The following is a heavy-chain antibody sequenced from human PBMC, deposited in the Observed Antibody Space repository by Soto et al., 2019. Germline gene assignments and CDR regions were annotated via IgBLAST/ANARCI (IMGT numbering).Heavy chain of an antibody. D-gene: IGHD3-9*01. J-gene: IGHJ3*02. CDR3: ASRRYYDILTGYKEAFDI. CDR2: IYYSGST. Sequence: SETLSLSCTVSGGSISSGGYYWCWIRQHPGKGLEWIGYIYYSGSTYYNPSLKSRVTISVDTSKNQFSLKLSSVTAADTAVYYCASRRYYDILTGYKEAFDIWGQGTMVT. V-gene: IGHV4-31*03. CDR1: GGSISSGGYY.